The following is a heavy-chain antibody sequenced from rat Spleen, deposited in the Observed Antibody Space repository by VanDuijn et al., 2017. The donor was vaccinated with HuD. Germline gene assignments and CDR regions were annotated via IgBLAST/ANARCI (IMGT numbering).Heavy chain of an antibody. CDR1: GFNFSDYG. V-gene: IGHV5-29*01. J-gene: IGHJ2*01. CDR2: ISYGDSSGHSGT. CDR3: ARRHYGYTDYFDH. D-gene: IGHD1-9*01. Sequence: EVQLVESGGGLVQPGRSLKLSCAASGFNFSDYGMAWVRQAPTKGLEWVATISYGDSSGHSGTYYRDSVRGRFTISRDDAKSTLSLQMDSLRSEDTATYYCARRHYGYTDYFDHWGQGVMVTVSS.